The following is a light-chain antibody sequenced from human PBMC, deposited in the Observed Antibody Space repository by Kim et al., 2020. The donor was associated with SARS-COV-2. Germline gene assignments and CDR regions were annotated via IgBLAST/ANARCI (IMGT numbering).Light chain of an antibody. V-gene: IGLV3-21*04. CDR1: NIGSKS. Sequence: RMTCGGNNIGSKSVHGYQQEPGQAPVLVIYYDSDRPSGIPERFSGSNSGNTATLTISRVEAGDEADYYCQVWDSSSDHLYVFGTGTKVTVL. CDR3: QVWDSSSDHLYV. J-gene: IGLJ1*01. CDR2: YDS.